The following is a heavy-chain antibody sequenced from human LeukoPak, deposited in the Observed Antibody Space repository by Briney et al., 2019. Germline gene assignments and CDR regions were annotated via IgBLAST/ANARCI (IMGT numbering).Heavy chain of an antibody. V-gene: IGHV3-48*03. Sequence: GGPLRPSFPPPGSTSSSFEMNWAGKPTGKGLEGVSYISASGSSTYYADSVKGRFTISRDNARNFLYLQMHSLSAEDTALYYCVQLRGKRTDGFDIWGQGTLLTVSS. D-gene: IGHD1-1*01. CDR2: ISASGSST. CDR3: VQLRGKRTDGFDI. CDR1: GSTSSSFE. J-gene: IGHJ3*02.